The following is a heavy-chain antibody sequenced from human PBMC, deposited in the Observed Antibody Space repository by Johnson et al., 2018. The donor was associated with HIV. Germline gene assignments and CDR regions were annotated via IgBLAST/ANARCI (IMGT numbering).Heavy chain of an antibody. V-gene: IGHV3-74*01. D-gene: IGHD3-3*01. CDR2: INSDGSST. CDR1: GFTFSSYG. J-gene: IGHJ3*02. CDR3: ARESIFGVVIYAFDI. Sequence: VQLVESGGGVVQPGGSLRLSCAASGFTFSSYGMHWVRQAPGKGLVWVSRINSDGSSTSYADSVKGRFTISRDNAKNTLYLQMNSLRAEDTGLYYCARESIFGVVIYAFDIWGQGTMVTVSS.